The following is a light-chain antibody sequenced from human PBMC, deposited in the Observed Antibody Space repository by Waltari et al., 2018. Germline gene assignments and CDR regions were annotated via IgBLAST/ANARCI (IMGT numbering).Light chain of an antibody. V-gene: IGLV2-23*02. CDR2: EVF. CDR3: CSYAGRGTYV. Sequence: QSALTQPASVSGTPGQSITIPCSGTTRDVWSYYLVSWYQQHPGEAPKLLICEVFKRPPDTSSRFSGAKSGSTASLTISGLQPEDEADYYCCSYAGRGTYVFGSGTKVTVL. CDR1: TRDVWSYYL. J-gene: IGLJ1*01.